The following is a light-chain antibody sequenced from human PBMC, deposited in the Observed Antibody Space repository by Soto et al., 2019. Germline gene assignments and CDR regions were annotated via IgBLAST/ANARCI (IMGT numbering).Light chain of an antibody. V-gene: IGKV3-20*01. Sequence: EIVLTQSPGTLSLSPGERATLSCRASQSVSSSYLAWYQQKPGQAPRLLIYGASSRATGIPDRFSGSGSGTDFTLTISRLEPEDFAVYYCQQYGTIPFTFGPGTKVDI. CDR2: GAS. J-gene: IGKJ3*01. CDR3: QQYGTIPFT. CDR1: QSVSSSY.